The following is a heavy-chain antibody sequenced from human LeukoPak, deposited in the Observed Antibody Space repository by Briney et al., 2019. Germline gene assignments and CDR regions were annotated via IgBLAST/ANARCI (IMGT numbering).Heavy chain of an antibody. Sequence: SETLSLTCAVYGGSFSGYYWSWIRQPPGKGLEWIGEINHGGSTNYNPSLKSRVTIPVDTSKNQFSLKLSSVTAADTAVYYCARGSPYSSGWYSPQVFNWFDPWGQGTLVTVSS. V-gene: IGHV4-34*01. CDR2: INHGGST. J-gene: IGHJ5*02. D-gene: IGHD6-19*01. CDR3: ARGSPYSSGWYSPQVFNWFDP. CDR1: GGSFSGYY.